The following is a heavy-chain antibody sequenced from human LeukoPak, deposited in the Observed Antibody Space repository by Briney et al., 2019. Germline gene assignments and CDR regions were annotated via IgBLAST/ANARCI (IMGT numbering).Heavy chain of an antibody. J-gene: IGHJ4*02. D-gene: IGHD5-24*01. CDR3: ARQDDYNWNYFDY. Sequence: SETLSLTCTVSGGSITNFYWSWIRQPPGKGLEWIGYIYNSGSTNYNPSLKSRVTISIDTSKNQFSLKLSSVTAADTAVYYCARQDDYNWNYFDYWGQGTLVTVSS. CDR2: IYNSGST. CDR1: GGSITNFY. V-gene: IGHV4-59*08.